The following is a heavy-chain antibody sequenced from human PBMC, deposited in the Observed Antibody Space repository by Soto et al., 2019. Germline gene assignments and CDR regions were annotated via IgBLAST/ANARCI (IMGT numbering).Heavy chain of an antibody. D-gene: IGHD6-6*01. V-gene: IGHV1-46*01. J-gene: IGHJ4*02. Sequence: GASVKVSCKASGYTFTSYYMHWVRPAPLQGLEWMVILNPSGGSTSYAQKFQGRVTMTRDTSTSTVYMELSSLRSEDTAVYYCANKGSSSCYDYWGQGAFVTVSS. CDR2: LNPSGGST. CDR3: ANKGSSSCYDY. CDR1: GYTFTSYY.